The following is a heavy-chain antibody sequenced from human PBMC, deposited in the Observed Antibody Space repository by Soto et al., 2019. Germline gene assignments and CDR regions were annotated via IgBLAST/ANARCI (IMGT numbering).Heavy chain of an antibody. V-gene: IGHV3-21*01. Sequence: TGGSLRLSCAASGFTFSSYSMNWVRQAPGKGLEWVSSISSSSSYIYYADSVKGRFTISRDNAKNSLYLQMNSLRAEDTAVYYCARDEYSSSWYSYYYYGMDVWGQGTTVTVSS. CDR1: GFTFSSYS. D-gene: IGHD6-13*01. J-gene: IGHJ6*02. CDR3: ARDEYSSSWYSYYYYGMDV. CDR2: ISSSSSYI.